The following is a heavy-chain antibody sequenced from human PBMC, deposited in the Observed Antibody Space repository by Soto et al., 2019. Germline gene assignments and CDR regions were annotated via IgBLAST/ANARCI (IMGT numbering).Heavy chain of an antibody. V-gene: IGHV1-3*01. CDR2: INAGNGNT. CDR3: ARASSVVVPAALTVFDS. CDR1: GYTFTNYA. D-gene: IGHD2-2*01. Sequence: ASVKVSCKASGYTFTNYAMHWVRQAPGQRFEWMGWINAGNGNTKSSQKFQGRVTITRDPSANTDYMELSSLSSEDTAVYYCARASSVVVPAALTVFDSWGPGTMVTLSS. J-gene: IGHJ3*02.